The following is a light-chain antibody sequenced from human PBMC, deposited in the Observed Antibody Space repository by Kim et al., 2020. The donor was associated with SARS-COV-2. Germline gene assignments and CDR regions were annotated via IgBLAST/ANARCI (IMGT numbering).Light chain of an antibody. CDR1: NLNYY. V-gene: IGLV3-19*01. CDR2: GRD. CDR3: NSRDSSGNHWV. Sequence: SSELTQDPAVSVALGQTVRITCHGDNLNYYANWYQQKPGQAPVLVIYGRDNRPSGIPDRFSGSGSGNTASLTITGAQAEDEADYYCNSRDSSGNHWVFGGGTQLTVL. J-gene: IGLJ3*02.